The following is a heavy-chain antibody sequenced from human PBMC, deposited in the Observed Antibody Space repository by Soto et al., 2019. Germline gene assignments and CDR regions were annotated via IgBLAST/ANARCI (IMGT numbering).Heavy chain of an antibody. J-gene: IGHJ3*02. CDR2: ITSSSRHI. CDR3: ISGESSGSSPAGFHI. CDR1: GFTFSSYS. V-gene: IGHV3-21*01. Sequence: PGVSLRLSCAASGFTFSSYSMNWVRQAPGKGLEWVSSITSSSRHIYYADSVKGRFTISRDNAKNSVFLQMSTLRVEDTAVYYCISGESSGSSPAGFHIWGQGTMVTVSS. D-gene: IGHD3-22*01.